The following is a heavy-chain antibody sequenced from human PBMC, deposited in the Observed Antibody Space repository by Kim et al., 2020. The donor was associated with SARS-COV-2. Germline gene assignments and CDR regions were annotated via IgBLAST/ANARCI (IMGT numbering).Heavy chain of an antibody. CDR3: ARDIWSGYSIFDY. D-gene: IGHD3-3*01. CDR2: ISSSSSYI. Sequence: GGSLRLSCAASGFTFSSYSMNWVRQAPGKGLEWVSSISSSSSYIYYADSVKGRFTISRDNAKNSLYLQMNSLRAEDTAVYYCARDIWSGYSIFDYWGQGTLVTVSS. CDR1: GFTFSSYS. J-gene: IGHJ4*02. V-gene: IGHV3-21*01.